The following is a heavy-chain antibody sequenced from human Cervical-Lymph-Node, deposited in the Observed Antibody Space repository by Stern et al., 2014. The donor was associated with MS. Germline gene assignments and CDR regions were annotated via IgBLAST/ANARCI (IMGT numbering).Heavy chain of an antibody. Sequence: VHLVESGGGVVQPGRSLKLSCAASGFSFSNSAMHWVRQAPGKGLEWVGVMSFVGGNKKYGDSVKGRFSISRDMANNTLFLQMNSLRLEDTAVYYCMGVGDAMHVWGQGTTVIVSS. V-gene: IGHV3-30*03. CDR3: MGVGDAMHV. J-gene: IGHJ6*02. CDR2: MSFVGGNK. CDR1: GFSFSNSA.